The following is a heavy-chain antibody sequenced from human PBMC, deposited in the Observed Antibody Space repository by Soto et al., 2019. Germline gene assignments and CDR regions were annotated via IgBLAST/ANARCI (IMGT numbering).Heavy chain of an antibody. V-gene: IGHV4-59*08. Sequence: PSETLSLTCTVSGDSISRYYWSWIRQPPGKGLEWIGYIYYSGSTNYNPSLKSRVTISVDTSKNQFSLKLSSVTAADTAVYYCARRYGSAFDIWGQGTMVTVSS. CDR2: IYYSGST. J-gene: IGHJ3*02. CDR3: ARRYGSAFDI. D-gene: IGHD3-10*01. CDR1: GDSISRYY.